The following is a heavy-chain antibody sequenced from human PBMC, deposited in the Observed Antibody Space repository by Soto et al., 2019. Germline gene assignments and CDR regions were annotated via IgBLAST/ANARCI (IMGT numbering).Heavy chain of an antibody. CDR1: GGSVSNASFY. D-gene: IGHD3-22*01. CDR3: VRVLDSSWYADL. V-gene: IGHV4-61*03. J-gene: IGHJ2*01. CDR2: IFYTGVT. Sequence: QVQLQESGPGLVKPSETLSLTCSVSGGSVSNASFYWTWIRQAPGTGLEYIGYIFYTGVTNYNPSLSSRVTISLDTSKNHFSLKLNSMIAADTAVYYCVRVLDSSWYADLWGRGTLVTVSS.